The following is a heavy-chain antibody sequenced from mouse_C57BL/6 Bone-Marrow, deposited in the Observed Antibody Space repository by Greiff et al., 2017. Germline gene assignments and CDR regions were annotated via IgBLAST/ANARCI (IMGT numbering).Heavy chain of an antibody. Sequence: EVQLQQSGTVLARPGASVKMSCKTSGYTFTSYWMHWVKQRPGQGLEWTGAIYPGNSDTSYNQKFKGKAKLTAVTSASTAYMELSSLTNEDSAVYYCTMGRFAYWGQGTLVTVSA. CDR3: TMGRFAY. J-gene: IGHJ3*01. CDR2: IYPGNSDT. V-gene: IGHV1-5*01. CDR1: GYTFTSYW.